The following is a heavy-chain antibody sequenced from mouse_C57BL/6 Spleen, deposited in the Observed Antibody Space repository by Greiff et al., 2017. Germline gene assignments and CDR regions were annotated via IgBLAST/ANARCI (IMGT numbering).Heavy chain of an antibody. Sequence: EVKLMESGADLVKPGGSVKLSCTASGFTFSSYGMSWVRQTPDKGLEWVGTISSGGSYTYYPDNVKGRFTMSRDNAKNTLYLQLSSLKSEDTAMYYCAKKDQYGSGSCTCLAYWGQGTLVTVSA. CDR1: GFTFSSYG. J-gene: IGHJ3*01. CDR2: ISSGGSYT. D-gene: IGHD2-10*02. CDR3: AKKDQYGSGSCTCLAY. V-gene: IGHV5-6*01.